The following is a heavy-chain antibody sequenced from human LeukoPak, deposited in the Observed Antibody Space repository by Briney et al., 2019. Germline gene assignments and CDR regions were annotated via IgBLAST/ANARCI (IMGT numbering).Heavy chain of an antibody. V-gene: IGHV4-59*02. D-gene: IGHD3-22*01. CDR2: IYYSGST. J-gene: IGHJ4*02. CDR1: GGSDSNYY. CDR3: ARHQELSGYFLYYFDY. Sequence: TSETLSLTCTVSGGSDSNYYWCWIRQPPGRGLEWIGYIYYSGSTNYNPSLKSRVTISVDTSKNQFSLKLNSVTAADTAVYYCARHQELSGYFLYYFDYWGQGTLVTVSS.